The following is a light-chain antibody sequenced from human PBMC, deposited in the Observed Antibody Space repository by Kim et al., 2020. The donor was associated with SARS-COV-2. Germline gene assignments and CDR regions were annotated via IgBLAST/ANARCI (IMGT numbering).Light chain of an antibody. Sequence: LTQPASVSGFPGQSITISCTGTSSDVGGYNYVSWYQQHPGKAPKLMIYAVSNRPSGVSNRFSGSKSGNTASLTISGLQAEDEADYYCSSYTSSSTYVFGAGTKVTVL. CDR3: SSYTSSSTYV. CDR1: SSDVGGYNY. V-gene: IGLV2-14*03. J-gene: IGLJ1*01. CDR2: AVS.